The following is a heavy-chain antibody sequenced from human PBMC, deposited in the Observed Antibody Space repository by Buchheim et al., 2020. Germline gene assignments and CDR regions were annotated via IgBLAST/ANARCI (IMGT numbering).Heavy chain of an antibody. CDR2: ISYDGSNK. CDR1: GLTFSGFG. CDR3: AKRSGDRTTSWGMDI. J-gene: IGHJ6*02. D-gene: IGHD1-14*01. V-gene: IGHV3-30*18. Sequence: QVQLVESGGGVVQPGKSLRLSCAASGLTFSGFGMHWVRQAPGKGLEWVAAISYDGSNKYFADSVKGRFTISRDNSKNTLYLQMNSLRAEDTAVYYCAKRSGDRTTSWGMDIWGQGTT.